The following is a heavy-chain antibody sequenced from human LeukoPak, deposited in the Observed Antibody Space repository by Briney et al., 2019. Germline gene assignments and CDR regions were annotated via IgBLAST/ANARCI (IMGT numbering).Heavy chain of an antibody. CDR3: ARGGYYDKSGHYHGLFDY. CDR2: ISGYNGNT. Sequence: ASVKVSCKASGYTFTKYAISGVRQAPGQGLEWMGWISGYNGNTNYAQRLQDRVTMTTDTSTSTAYMDLRSLRSDDTAVYYCARGGYYDKSGHYHGLFDYWGQGTLVTVSS. D-gene: IGHD3-22*01. V-gene: IGHV1-18*01. J-gene: IGHJ4*02. CDR1: GYTFTKYA.